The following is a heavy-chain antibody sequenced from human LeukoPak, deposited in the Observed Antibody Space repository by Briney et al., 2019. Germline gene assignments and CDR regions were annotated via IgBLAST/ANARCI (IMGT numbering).Heavy chain of an antibody. CDR2: ISGSGGST. J-gene: IGHJ4*02. V-gene: IGHV3-23*01. D-gene: IGHD6-13*01. CDR3: AKDLRGIAAAVAFDY. CDR1: GFPFSSYA. Sequence: GGSLRLSCAASGFPFSSYAMSWVRQAPGKVLEWVSAISGSGGSTYYADSVKGRFTISRDNSKNTLYLRMNSLRAEDTAVYYCAKDLRGIAAAVAFDYWGQGTLVTVSS.